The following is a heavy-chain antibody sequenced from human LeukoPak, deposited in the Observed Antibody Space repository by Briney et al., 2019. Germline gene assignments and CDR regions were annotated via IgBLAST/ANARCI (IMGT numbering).Heavy chain of an antibody. CDR1: GGSLSGYY. CDR3: ARGRAVAGWSRYYFDY. J-gene: IGHJ4*02. V-gene: IGHV4-34*01. Sequence: SSETLSLTCAVYGGSLSGYYWSWIRQPPGKGLEWIGEINHSGSTNYNPSLKSRVTISVDTSKNQFSLKLSSVTAADTAVYYCARGRAVAGWSRYYFDYWGQGTLVTVSS. CDR2: INHSGST. D-gene: IGHD6-19*01.